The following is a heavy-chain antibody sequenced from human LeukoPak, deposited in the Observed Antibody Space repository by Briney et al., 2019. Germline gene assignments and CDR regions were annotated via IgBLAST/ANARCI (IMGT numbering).Heavy chain of an antibody. CDR1: GFTFSSYA. D-gene: IGHD2-15*01. J-gene: IGHJ4*02. V-gene: IGHV4-34*01. Sequence: GSLRLSCAASGFTFSSYAMSWIRQPPGKGLEWIGEINHSGSTNYNPSLKSRVTISVDTSKNQFSLKLSSVTAADTAVYYCARGSLAATYYYFDYWGQGTLVTVSS. CDR2: INHSGST. CDR3: ARGSLAATYYYFDY.